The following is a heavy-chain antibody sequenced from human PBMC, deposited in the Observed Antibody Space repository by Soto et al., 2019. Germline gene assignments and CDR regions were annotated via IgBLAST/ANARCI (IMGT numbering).Heavy chain of an antibody. CDR3: AKAPYYDMMVDGYFDI. J-gene: IGHJ2*01. CDR2: ISGSGGST. D-gene: IGHD3-22*01. CDR1: LFTFSSYA. Sequence: PDWSLRVSWTASLFTFSSYAMSWVLQNPIKGLEWVSAISGSGGSTYYADSVKGRFTISRDNSKNTLYLQMNSLRAEDTAVYYCAKAPYYDMMVDGYFDIWGRGTLVTVSS. V-gene: IGHV3-23*01.